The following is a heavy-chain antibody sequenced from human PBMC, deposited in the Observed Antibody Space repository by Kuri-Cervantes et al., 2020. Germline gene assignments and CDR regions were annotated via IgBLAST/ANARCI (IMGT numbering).Heavy chain of an antibody. J-gene: IGHJ3*01. Sequence: SRKISCAASGFTFDDYAMHWVRQAPGKGLEWVSGISWNRGSIGYADSVKGRFTISRDNAKNSLYLQMNSLRVEDTALYYCAKDARFHLGELSSWGQGTMVTVSS. CDR1: GFTFDDYA. V-gene: IGHV3-9*01. CDR2: ISWNRGSI. CDR3: AKDARFHLGELSS. D-gene: IGHD3-16*02.